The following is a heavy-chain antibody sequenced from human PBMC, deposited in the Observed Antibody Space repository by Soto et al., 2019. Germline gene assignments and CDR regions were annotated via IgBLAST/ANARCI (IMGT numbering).Heavy chain of an antibody. Sequence: QVHLGQSGAEVKKPGASVKVPCGASGSTFTAYYIHWLRQAPGQGLAWMGWIKINSGVKNYAQKFQGRIAMTRDTSIGTVYMELSRLRYDDTAGYYCARDLGGYGVDYWGQGTLVTVSS. V-gene: IGHV1-2*02. CDR1: GSTFTAYY. CDR2: IKINSGVK. D-gene: IGHD5-12*01. J-gene: IGHJ4*02. CDR3: ARDLGGYGVDY.